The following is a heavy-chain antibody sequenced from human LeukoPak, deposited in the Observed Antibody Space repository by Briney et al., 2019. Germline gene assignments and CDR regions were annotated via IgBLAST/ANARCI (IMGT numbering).Heavy chain of an antibody. CDR1: GYRFSNFG. Sequence: ASVTVSCKASGYRFSNFGITWVRQAPGQGLEGMGWTSPYDDNPEYAKKFQGRVTMTTDTSTSTAYMELRSLRPDDTAMYYCAKVDPPIVAGARGDAFEIWGQGTLVTVSS. CDR3: AKVDPPIVAGARGDAFEI. J-gene: IGHJ3*02. V-gene: IGHV1-18*01. D-gene: IGHD1-26*01. CDR2: TSPYDDNP.